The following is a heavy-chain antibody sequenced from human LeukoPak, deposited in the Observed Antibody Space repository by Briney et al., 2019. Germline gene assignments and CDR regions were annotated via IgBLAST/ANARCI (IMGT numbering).Heavy chain of an antibody. J-gene: IGHJ5*02. CDR3: ARAGSAPYIFNWFDP. Sequence: SETLSLTCTVPGGSISSSSYYWGWIRQPPGKGLEWIGSIYYSGSTYYNPSLKSRVTISVDTSKNQFSLTLSSVTAADTAVYYCARAGSAPYIFNWFDPWGQGTLVTVSS. CDR1: GGSISSSSYY. D-gene: IGHD3-16*01. V-gene: IGHV4-39*01. CDR2: IYYSGST.